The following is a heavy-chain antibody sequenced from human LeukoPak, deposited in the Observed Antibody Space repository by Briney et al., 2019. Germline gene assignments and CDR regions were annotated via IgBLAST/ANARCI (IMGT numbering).Heavy chain of an antibody. CDR1: GGSFSGYY. CDR2: INHSGST. J-gene: IGHJ4*02. Sequence: PSETLSLTCAVYGGSFSGYYWSWIRQPPGKGLEWIGEINHSGSTNYNPSLKSRVTISVDTSKNQFSLKLSSVTAADTAVYYCATTRDTVAVAYFDYWGQGTLVTVSS. V-gene: IGHV4-34*01. D-gene: IGHD5-18*01. CDR3: ATTRDTVAVAYFDY.